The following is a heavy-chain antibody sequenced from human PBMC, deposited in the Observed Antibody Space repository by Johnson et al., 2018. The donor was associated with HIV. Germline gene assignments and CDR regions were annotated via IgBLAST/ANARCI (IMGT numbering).Heavy chain of an antibody. CDR2: IWYDGSNK. D-gene: IGHD6-6*01. CDR1: GFSFSDHY. V-gene: IGHV3-33*08. CDR3: ARWGYSSSPLDAFDI. Sequence: QVQLVESGGGLVQPGGSLRLSCAASGFSFSDHYMDWVRQAPGKGLEWVAVIWYDGSNKYYAESVKGRFSISRDNSKNTLYLQMNSLRVEDTAVYYCARWGYSSSPLDAFDIWGQGTMVTVSS. J-gene: IGHJ3*02.